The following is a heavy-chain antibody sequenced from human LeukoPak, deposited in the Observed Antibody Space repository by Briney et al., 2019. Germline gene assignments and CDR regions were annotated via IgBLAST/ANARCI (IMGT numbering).Heavy chain of an antibody. CDR1: GYSFTDDY. V-gene: IGHV1-2*02. J-gene: IGHJ4*02. D-gene: IGHD1-1*01. CDR3: APTPEAYTSNWNV. CDR2: INPDSGFT. Sequence: ASVKVSCKTSGYSFTDDYVQWVRQAPGQGLEWMGWINPDSGFTNYAQKFQGRVTMTRDTSISTAYMEVGRLRPDDTAVYYCAPTPEAYTSNWNVWGQGTLVTVSS.